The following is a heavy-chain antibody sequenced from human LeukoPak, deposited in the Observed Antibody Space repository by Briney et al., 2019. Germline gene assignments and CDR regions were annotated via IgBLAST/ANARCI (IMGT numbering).Heavy chain of an antibody. J-gene: IGHJ6*02. D-gene: IGHD1-26*01. CDR2: IYYNGNT. V-gene: IGHV4-61*01. Sequence: SESLSLTCTVSGGSVSSGIYSWSWIRQPPGKGLEWIGYIYYNGNTNYSPSLKSRVTMSVDTSKNLFSLKVSSVTAADTAVYYCARGRSNYYGMDVWGQGTTVTVSS. CDR3: ARGRSNYYGMDV. CDR1: GGSVSSGIYS.